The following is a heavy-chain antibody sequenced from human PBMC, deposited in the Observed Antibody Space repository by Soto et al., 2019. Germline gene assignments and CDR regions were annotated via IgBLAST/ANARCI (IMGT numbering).Heavy chain of an antibody. CDR2: INPSGGST. V-gene: IGHV1-46*01. Sequence: ASVKVSCKASGYTFTSYYMHWVRQAPGQGLEWMGIINPSGGSTSYAQKFQGRVTMTRDNSKNTLYLQMNSLRAEDTAVYYCAKDRGTMVRGVGSFYYYYGMDVWGQGTTVTVSS. CDR3: AKDRGTMVRGVGSFYYYYGMDV. J-gene: IGHJ6*02. D-gene: IGHD3-10*01. CDR1: GYTFTSYY.